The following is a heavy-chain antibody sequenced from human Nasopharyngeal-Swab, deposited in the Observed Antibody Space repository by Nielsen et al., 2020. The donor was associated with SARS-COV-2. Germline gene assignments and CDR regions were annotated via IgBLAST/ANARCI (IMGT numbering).Heavy chain of an antibody. Sequence: SVKVSCKASGGTFSSYAISWVRQAPGQGLEWMGRIIPILGIANYAQKFQGRVTITADKSTSTAYMELSSLRSEDTAVYYCARSSGYFDWLLWVFDYWGQGTLVTVSS. V-gene: IGHV1-69*04. CDR3: ARSSGYFDWLLWVFDY. CDR2: IIPILGIA. CDR1: GGTFSSYA. J-gene: IGHJ4*02. D-gene: IGHD3-9*01.